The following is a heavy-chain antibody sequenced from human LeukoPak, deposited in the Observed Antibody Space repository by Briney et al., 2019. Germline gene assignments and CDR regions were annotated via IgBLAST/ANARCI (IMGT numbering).Heavy chain of an antibody. CDR3: ARGDCSSTSCYMIDY. CDR1: GGSISSGGYS. J-gene: IGHJ4*02. V-gene: IGHV4-30-2*01. D-gene: IGHD2-2*02. Sequence: SETLSLTCAVSGGSISSGGYSWSWIRQPPGEGLEWIGYIYHSGSTYYNPSLKSRVTISVDRSKNQFSLKLSSVTAADTAVYYCARGDCSSTSCYMIDYWGQGTLVTVSS. CDR2: IYHSGST.